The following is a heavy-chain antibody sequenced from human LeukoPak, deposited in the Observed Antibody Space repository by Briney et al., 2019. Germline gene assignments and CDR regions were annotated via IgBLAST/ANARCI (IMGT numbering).Heavy chain of an antibody. J-gene: IGHJ2*01. CDR1: GVSISSGDYY. CDR2: IYYSGST. CDR3: ARLATITEWVYYWYFDL. V-gene: IGHV4-61*08. D-gene: IGHD5-24*01. Sequence: ASETLSLTCTVPGVSISSGDYYWSWIRQPPGKGLEWIGYIYYSGSTYYNPSLKSRVTISVDTSKNQFSLKLSSVTAADTAVYYCARLATITEWVYYWYFDLWGRGTLVTVSS.